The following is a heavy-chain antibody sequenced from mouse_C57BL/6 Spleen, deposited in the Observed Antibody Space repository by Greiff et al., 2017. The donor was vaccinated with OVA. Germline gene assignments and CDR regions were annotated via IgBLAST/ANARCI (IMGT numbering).Heavy chain of an antibody. D-gene: IGHD4-1*01. CDR2: IDPSDSYT. Sequence: QVQLQQPGAELVMPGASVKLSCKASGYTFTSYWMHWVKQRPGQGLEWIGEIDPSDSYTNYNQKFKGKSTLTVDKSSSTAYMQLSSLTSEDAAVYYCARGGETGRRAWFAYWGQGTLVTVSA. CDR3: ARGGETGRRAWFAY. J-gene: IGHJ3*01. V-gene: IGHV1-69*01. CDR1: GYTFTSYW.